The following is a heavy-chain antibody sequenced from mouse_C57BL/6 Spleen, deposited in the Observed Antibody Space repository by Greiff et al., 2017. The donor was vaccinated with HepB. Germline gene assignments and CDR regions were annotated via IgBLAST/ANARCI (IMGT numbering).Heavy chain of an antibody. D-gene: IGHD1-1*01. Sequence: EVQLVESGPELVKPGASVKISCKASGYSFTGYYMNWVKQSPEKSLEWIGEINPSTGGTTYNQKFKAKATLTVDKSSSTAYMQLKSLTSEDSAVYYCARRDYYGSSYPYAMDYWGQGTSVTVSS. J-gene: IGHJ4*01. V-gene: IGHV1-42*01. CDR1: GYSFTGYY. CDR2: INPSTGGT. CDR3: ARRDYYGSSYPYAMDY.